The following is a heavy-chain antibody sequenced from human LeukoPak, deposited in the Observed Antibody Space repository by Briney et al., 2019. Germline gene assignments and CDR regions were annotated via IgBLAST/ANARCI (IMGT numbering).Heavy chain of an antibody. D-gene: IGHD3-22*01. V-gene: IGHV3-21*01. J-gene: IGHJ4*02. CDR2: ISGSSIYI. CDR3: ARDPPYYDSSGYYYDY. Sequence: GGSLRLPCAASGFTFSTYSMNWVRQAPGKGLEWVSSISGSSIYIYYADSVKGRFTISRDNAKNSLYLQMNSLRAEDTAVYYCARDPPYYDSSGYYYDYWGQGTLVTVSS. CDR1: GFTFSTYS.